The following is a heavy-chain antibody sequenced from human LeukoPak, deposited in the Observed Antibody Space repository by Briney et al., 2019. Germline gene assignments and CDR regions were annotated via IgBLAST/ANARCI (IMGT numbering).Heavy chain of an antibody. Sequence: SETLSLTCSVPGGSLNSFSHYWAWIRQPPGKGLEWIGCILSSGSTYCNPSLQSRVTFSLDKSNNHFALKLTSLTAADTAVYYCARGLAHGGIANWFDPWGQGTLVTVSS. CDR2: ILSSGST. V-gene: IGHV4-39*06. CDR3: ARGLAHGGIANWFDP. CDR1: GGSLNSFSHY. J-gene: IGHJ5*02. D-gene: IGHD2-21*01.